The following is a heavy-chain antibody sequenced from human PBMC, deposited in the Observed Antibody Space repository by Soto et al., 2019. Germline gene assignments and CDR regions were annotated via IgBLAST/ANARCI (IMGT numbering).Heavy chain of an antibody. V-gene: IGHV3-23*01. Sequence: GGSLRLSCAASGFTFSTYAMNWVRQAPGKGLEWVSCISDSGDYTNYADSVKGRFTISRDNAMNSLYLQMNSLRAEDTAVYYCARGRPVPYWGQGTLVTVSS. CDR1: GFTFSTYA. CDR3: ARGRPVPY. D-gene: IGHD3-10*01. CDR2: ISDSGDYT. J-gene: IGHJ4*02.